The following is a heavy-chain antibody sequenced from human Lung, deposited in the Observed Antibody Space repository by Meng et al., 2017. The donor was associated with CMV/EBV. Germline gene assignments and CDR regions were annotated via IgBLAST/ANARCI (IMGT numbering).Heavy chain of an antibody. J-gene: IGHJ6*02. Sequence: SCAASGFSFSDYYMSWIRQAPGKGLEWVSYISSSGTTIYYADSVKGRFTISRDNAENSLYLQVNSLRAEDTAVYYCARVDFKRIYHFLNGEGPRTYGMDVWXQGTTVTVSS. CDR2: ISSSGTTI. D-gene: IGHD3-3*01. CDR3: ARVDFKRIYHFLNGEGPRTYGMDV. V-gene: IGHV3-11*01. CDR1: GFSFSDYY.